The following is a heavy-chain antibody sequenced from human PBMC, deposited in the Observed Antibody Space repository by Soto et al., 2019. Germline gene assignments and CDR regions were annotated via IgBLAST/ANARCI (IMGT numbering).Heavy chain of an antibody. D-gene: IGHD2-2*01. CDR3: ATRTLGYCSSTSCPYYYYYYYMDV. CDR2: INHSGST. J-gene: IGHJ6*03. Sequence: PSETLSLTCAVYGGSFSGYYWSWIRQPPGKGLEWIGEINHSGSTNYNPSLKSRVTISVDTSKNQFSLKLSSVTAADTAVYYCATRTLGYCSSTSCPYYYYYYYMDVWGKGTTVTVSS. CDR1: GGSFSGYY. V-gene: IGHV4-34*01.